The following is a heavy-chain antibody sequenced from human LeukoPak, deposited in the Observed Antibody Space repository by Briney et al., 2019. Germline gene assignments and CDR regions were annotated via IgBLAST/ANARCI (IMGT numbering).Heavy chain of an antibody. D-gene: IGHD6-13*01. Sequence: ASVKVSCKASGYTFTGNYMHWVRQAPGQGLEWMGWINPRSGGTNFAQKFQGRVTMTTDTSISTAYMEVSRLRSDDTAVYYCARVRIGQQLDKYYYYAMDVWGQGTTVTVSS. CDR2: INPRSGGT. CDR3: ARVRIGQQLDKYYYYAMDV. CDR1: GYTFTGNY. V-gene: IGHV1-2*02. J-gene: IGHJ6*02.